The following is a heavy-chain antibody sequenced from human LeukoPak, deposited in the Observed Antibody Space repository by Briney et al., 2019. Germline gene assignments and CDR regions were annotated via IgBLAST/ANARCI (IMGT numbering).Heavy chain of an antibody. CDR2: ISYDGSNK. Sequence: GGSLRLSCAASGFIFSSYAMHWVRQAPGKGLEWVAVISYDGSNKYYADSVKGRFTISRDNSKNTLYLQMNSLRAEDTAVYYCARELHYAFDIWGQGTMVTVSS. V-gene: IGHV3-30*01. CDR1: GFIFSSYA. CDR3: ARELHYAFDI. J-gene: IGHJ3*02. D-gene: IGHD4-11*01.